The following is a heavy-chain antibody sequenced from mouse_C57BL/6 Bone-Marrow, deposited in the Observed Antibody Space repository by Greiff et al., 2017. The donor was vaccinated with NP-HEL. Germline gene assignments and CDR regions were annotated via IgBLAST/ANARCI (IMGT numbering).Heavy chain of an antibody. Sequence: VQLQQPGAELVRPGSSVKLSCKASGYTFTSYWMHWVKQRPIQGLEWIGNIDPSDSETHYNQKFKDKATLTVDKSSSTAYMQLSRLTSEDSAVYYCARRTDGYYRYFDVWGTGTTVTVSS. CDR3: ARRTDGYYRYFDV. J-gene: IGHJ1*03. V-gene: IGHV1-52*01. D-gene: IGHD2-3*01. CDR1: GYTFTSYW. CDR2: IDPSDSET.